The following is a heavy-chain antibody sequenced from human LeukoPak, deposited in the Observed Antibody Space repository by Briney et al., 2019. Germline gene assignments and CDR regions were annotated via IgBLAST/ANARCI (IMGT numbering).Heavy chain of an antibody. V-gene: IGHV3-23*01. J-gene: IGHJ5*02. CDR2: ISGSGGST. CDR1: GFTFSSYA. CDR3: AKSPGRATSNWFDP. D-gene: IGHD5-12*01. Sequence: GGSLRLSCAASGFTFSSYAVSWVRQAPGKGLEWVSAISGSGGSTYYADSVKGRFTISRDNSKNTLYLQMNSLRAEDTAVYYCAKSPGRATSNWFDPWGQGTLVTVSS.